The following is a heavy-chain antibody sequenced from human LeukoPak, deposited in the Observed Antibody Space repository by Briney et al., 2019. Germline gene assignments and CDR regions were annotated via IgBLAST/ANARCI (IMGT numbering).Heavy chain of an antibody. V-gene: IGHV4-4*07. J-gene: IGHJ4*02. CDR3: ARENSGSYREFDY. CDR2: IYTSGST. CDR1: GGSIGSYY. Sequence: PSETLSLTCTVSGGSIGSYYWSWIRQPAGKGLEWIGRIYTSGSTNYNASLTSRVSMSVDTSKNQFSLKLSSVTAADTAVFYCARENSGSYREFDYWGQGTLVTVSS. D-gene: IGHD1-26*01.